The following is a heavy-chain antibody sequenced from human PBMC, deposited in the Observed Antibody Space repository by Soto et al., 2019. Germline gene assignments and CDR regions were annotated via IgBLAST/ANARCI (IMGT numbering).Heavy chain of an antibody. D-gene: IGHD1-26*01. CDR3: ARTGDRGAYWETFNY. CDR1: GFSLTTNGVG. Sequence: QITLKESGPTLVKPTQTLTLTCTVSGFSLTTNGVGVGWFRQPPGKALEWLALIYRDDDKRYRPSLKSRVTINNDHTNNQVVLTTTNKDPVNTATYCGARTGDRGAYWETFNYWGQGTLVTVSS. V-gene: IGHV2-5*02. J-gene: IGHJ4*02. CDR2: IYRDDDK.